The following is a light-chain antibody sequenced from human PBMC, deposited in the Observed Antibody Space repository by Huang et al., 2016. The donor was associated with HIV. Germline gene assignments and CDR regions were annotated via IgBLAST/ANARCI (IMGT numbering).Light chain of an antibody. CDR2: STS. CDR3: QQYYTSPT. V-gene: IGKV1-NL1*01. Sequence: DILMTQSPSSLSAFVGDTVTITCRASQGISNSVAWYQQKPGKAPKLLLYSTSRLESGVPSRFRGGGSGTDYTLTINSLQPDDFATYYCQQYYTSPTFGQGSKVEIK. J-gene: IGKJ1*01. CDR1: QGISNS.